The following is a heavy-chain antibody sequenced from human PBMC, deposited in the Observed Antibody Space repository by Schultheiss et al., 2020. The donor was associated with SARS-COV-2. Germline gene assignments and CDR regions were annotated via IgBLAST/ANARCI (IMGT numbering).Heavy chain of an antibody. CDR3: ARGGLLFPPEYFQH. Sequence: GGSLRLSCAASGFSFSSYSMNWVRQAPGKGLEWVSSISSSTTYIYYADSVKGRFTISRDNAKNSLYLQMNSLRAEDTAAYYCARGGLLFPPEYFQHWGKGTLVTVSS. V-gene: IGHV3-21*01. CDR2: ISSSTTYI. J-gene: IGHJ1*01. D-gene: IGHD2-21*02. CDR1: GFSFSSYS.